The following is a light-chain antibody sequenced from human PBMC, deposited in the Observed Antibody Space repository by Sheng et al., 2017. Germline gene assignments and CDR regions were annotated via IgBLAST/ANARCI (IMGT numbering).Light chain of an antibody. CDR3: ETWDRNIQV. J-gene: IGLJ2*01. V-gene: IGLV4-60*03. Sequence: QLVLTQSSSASAYLGSSVNLTCTLNNGHSGYIIAWHRQQPGKAPRYLMKLSGSGTYNKGSAVPDRFSGSSSGADRYLTISNLQSEDEAIYYCETWDRNIQVFGGGTKLAVL. CDR1: NGHSGYI. CDR2: LSGSGTY.